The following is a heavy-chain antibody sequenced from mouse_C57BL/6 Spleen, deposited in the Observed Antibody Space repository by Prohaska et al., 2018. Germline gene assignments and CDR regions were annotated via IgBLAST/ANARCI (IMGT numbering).Heavy chain of an antibody. CDR3: ARGGSSYYAMDY. Sequence: QVQLQQPGAELVKPGASVKLSCKASGYTFTSYWMHWVKQRPGQGLEWIGMIHPNSGSTNYNEKFKSKATLTVDKSASTAYMQLSSLTSVYPSVYYCARGGSSYYAMDYWGQGTSVTVPS. V-gene: IGHV1-64*01. D-gene: IGHD1-1*01. CDR1: GYTFTSYW. CDR2: IHPNSGST. J-gene: IGHJ4*01.